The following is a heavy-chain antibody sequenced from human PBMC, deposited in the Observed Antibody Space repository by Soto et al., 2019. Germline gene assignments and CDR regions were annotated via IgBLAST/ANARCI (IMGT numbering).Heavy chain of an antibody. V-gene: IGHV4-34*01. CDR2: INDSGST. D-gene: IGHD2-15*01. CDR3: ARERGRYCSGESCYPFGP. J-gene: IGHJ5*02. Sequence: SETLSLTCAVYGGASRCYYWSWIRQPTGKGLEWLCEINDSGSTNYNPSLKSRITISLDTSKKEISLRLSSVTAADTAVYYCARERGRYCSGESCYPFGPWGQGALVTVSS. CDR1: GGASRCYY.